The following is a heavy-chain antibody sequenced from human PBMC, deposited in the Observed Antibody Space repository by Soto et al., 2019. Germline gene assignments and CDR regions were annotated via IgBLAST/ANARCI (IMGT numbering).Heavy chain of an antibody. D-gene: IGHD4-4*01. CDR2: INPNSGGT. J-gene: IGHJ6*02. Sequence: ASVKLSCKASGYTFSGYYIHWVRQATGQGLEWMGWINPNSGGTNYAQKFQGWVTMTRDASISTAYMELSSLRSEDTAVYYCARGHSNYDYYYYYGMDVWGPGTTVTVSS. CDR3: ARGHSNYDYYYYYGMDV. V-gene: IGHV1-2*04. CDR1: GYTFSGYY.